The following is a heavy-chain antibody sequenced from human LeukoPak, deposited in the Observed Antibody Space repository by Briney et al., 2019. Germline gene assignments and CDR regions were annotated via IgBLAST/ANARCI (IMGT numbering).Heavy chain of an antibody. CDR1: DDSITIYY. D-gene: IGHD4-17*01. J-gene: IGHJ4*02. CDR2: IDHTGST. CDR3: ARAYGDYDHHFDY. V-gene: IGHV4-59*12. Sequence: SETLSLTCTVSDDSITIYYWSWIRQPPGKGLEWIGYIDHTGSTNYNPSLKSRVTISVDTSKTQFSLKLSSVTAADTAVYYCARAYGDYDHHFDYWGQGTLVTVSS.